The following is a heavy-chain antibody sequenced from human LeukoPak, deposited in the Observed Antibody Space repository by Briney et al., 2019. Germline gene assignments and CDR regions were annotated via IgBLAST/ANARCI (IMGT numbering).Heavy chain of an antibody. V-gene: IGHV1-69*05. Sequence: EASVKVSCKVSGYTLTELSMHWVRQAPGQGLEWMGRIIPIFGTANYAQKFQGRVTITTDESTSTAYMELSSLRSEDTAVYYCARDRATVTSFDYWGQGTLVTVSS. J-gene: IGHJ4*02. CDR3: ARDRATVTSFDY. CDR2: IIPIFGTA. CDR1: GYTLTELS. D-gene: IGHD4-17*01.